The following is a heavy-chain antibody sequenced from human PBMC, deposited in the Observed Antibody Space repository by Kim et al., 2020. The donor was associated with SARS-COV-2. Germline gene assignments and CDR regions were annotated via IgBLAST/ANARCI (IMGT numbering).Heavy chain of an antibody. D-gene: IGHD6-13*01. CDR1: GGTFRNYA. CDR2: IIPILGTA. J-gene: IGHJ6*02. CDR3: ARRSQRYTSSWFGLYYGMDI. V-gene: IGHV1-69*13. Sequence: SVKVSCKASGGTFRNYAISWVRQPPGQGLEWMGGIIPILGTANYAQTVQGRVTITADESTSTAYMELSSLRSEDTAIYYCARRSQRYTSSWFGLYYGMDIWGQGTTVTVSS.